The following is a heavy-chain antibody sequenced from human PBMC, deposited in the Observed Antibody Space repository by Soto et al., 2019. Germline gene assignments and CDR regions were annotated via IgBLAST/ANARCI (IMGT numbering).Heavy chain of an antibody. D-gene: IGHD3-22*01. Sequence: GGSLRLSCASSGFTFSSYWMHWVRQAPGKGLVWVARIKSDGSGTIYADSVKGRLTITRDNARNTLYLQMNSLRAEDTAVYFCARGDGDYYDGNGYLGRHWGQGTLVTVSS. CDR2: IKSDGSGT. CDR3: ARGDGDYYDGNGYLGRH. CDR1: GFTFSSYW. J-gene: IGHJ4*02. V-gene: IGHV3-74*01.